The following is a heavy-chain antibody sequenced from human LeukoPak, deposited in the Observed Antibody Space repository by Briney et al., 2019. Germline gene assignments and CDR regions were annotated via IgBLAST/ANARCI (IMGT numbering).Heavy chain of an antibody. D-gene: IGHD3-10*01. CDR3: ARTRVRGFSAAFDI. Sequence: GASVKVSCKASGYTFTSYAMNWVRQAPGQGLEWMGWINTNTGNPTYAQGFTGRFVFSLDTSVSTAYLQISSLKAEDTAVYYCARTRVRGFSAAFDIWGQGTMVTVSS. V-gene: IGHV7-4-1*02. J-gene: IGHJ3*02. CDR1: GYTFTSYA. CDR2: INTNTGNP.